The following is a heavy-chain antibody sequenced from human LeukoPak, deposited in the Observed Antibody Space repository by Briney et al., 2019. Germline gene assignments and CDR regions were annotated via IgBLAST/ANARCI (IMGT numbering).Heavy chain of an antibody. J-gene: IGHJ6*03. CDR2: ISWNSGSI. D-gene: IGHD2-2*01. V-gene: IGHV3-9*01. CDR3: AKAARYCSSTSCPHSYYMDV. Sequence: GWSLRLSCAASGFTFDDYAMHWVRQAPGKGLEWVSGISWNSGSIGYADSVKGRFTISRDNAKNSLYLQMNSLRAEDTALYYCAKAARYCSSTSCPHSYYMDVWGKGTTVTVSS. CDR1: GFTFDDYA.